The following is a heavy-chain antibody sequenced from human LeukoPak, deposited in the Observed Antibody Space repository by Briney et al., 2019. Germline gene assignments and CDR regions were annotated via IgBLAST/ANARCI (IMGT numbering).Heavy chain of an antibody. D-gene: IGHD2-21*01. J-gene: IGHJ4*02. V-gene: IGHV3-23*01. CDR1: GFTFTSYT. Sequence: GRSLRLSCTTSGFTFTSYTMSWVRQAPGQGLEWVSAISGSGGSTDYADSVKGRFTISRDSSKNTVYLQMSSLRAEDTAVYYCAREVIRRPFYDYWGQGTLVTVSS. CDR2: ISGSGGST. CDR3: AREVIRRPFYDY.